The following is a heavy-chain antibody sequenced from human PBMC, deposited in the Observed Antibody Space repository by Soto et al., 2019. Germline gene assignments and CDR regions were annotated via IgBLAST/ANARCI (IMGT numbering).Heavy chain of an antibody. CDR3: ARMTYYDILTGYRGPRFDP. CDR2: INHSGST. J-gene: IGHJ5*02. CDR1: GGSFSGYY. Sequence: PSETLSLTCAVYGGSFSGYYWSWIRQPPGKGLEWIGEINHSGSTNYNPSLKSRVTISVDTSKNQFSLKLSSVTAADTAVYYCARMTYYDILTGYRGPRFDPWGQGTLVTVSS. V-gene: IGHV4-34*01. D-gene: IGHD3-9*01.